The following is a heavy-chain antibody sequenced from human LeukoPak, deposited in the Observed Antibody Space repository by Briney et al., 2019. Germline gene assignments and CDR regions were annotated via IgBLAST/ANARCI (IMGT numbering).Heavy chain of an antibody. CDR2: VSGSGRNT. CDR1: GFTFSNYA. CDR3: ANEIRPNDY. Sequence: GGSLRLSCAGSGFTFSNYAMTWVRQAPGKGLEWVSSVSGSGRNTFYPDSVEGRFTISRDNSKNTLYLHMNSLRVEDTGIYYCANEIRPNDYWGQGTLVTVAS. J-gene: IGHJ4*02. V-gene: IGHV3-23*01. D-gene: IGHD4-17*01.